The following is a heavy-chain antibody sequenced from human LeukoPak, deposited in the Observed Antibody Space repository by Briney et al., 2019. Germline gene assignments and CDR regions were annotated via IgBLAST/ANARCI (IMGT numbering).Heavy chain of an antibody. V-gene: IGHV3-11*03. D-gene: IGHD2-2*01. CDR2: ISRSSDYT. J-gene: IGHJ5*02. Sequence: GGSLRLSCAASGFSFSDYYMSWIRQAPGKGLEWVSYISRSSDYTNYADSVKGRFTISRDNAKNSLYLQMNSLRAEDTAMYYCMGPTCLRGGYCGSNPWGQGTLVTVSS. CDR3: MGPTCLRGGYCGSNP. CDR1: GFSFSDYY.